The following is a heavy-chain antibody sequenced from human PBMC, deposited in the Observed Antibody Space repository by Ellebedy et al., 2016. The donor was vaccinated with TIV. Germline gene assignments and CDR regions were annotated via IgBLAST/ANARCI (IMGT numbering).Heavy chain of an antibody. CDR1: GYSFTSYW. V-gene: IGHV5-51*01. D-gene: IGHD3-16*01. CDR3: ARLEGDQDSYYMDV. Sequence: GGSLRLSXKGSGYSFTSYWIGWVRQLPGKGLEWMGIIYPGDSDTRYSPSFQGQVTISADKSISTAYLQWSSLKASDTAMYYCARLEGDQDSYYMDVWGKGTTVTVSS. CDR2: IYPGDSDT. J-gene: IGHJ6*03.